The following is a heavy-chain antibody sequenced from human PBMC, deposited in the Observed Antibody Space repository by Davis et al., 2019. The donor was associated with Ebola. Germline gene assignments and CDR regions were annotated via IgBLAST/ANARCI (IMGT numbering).Heavy chain of an antibody. Sequence: SCTVSGGSISSYYWSWIRQPPGKGLEWIGYIYYSGSTYYSPSLKSRVTISVDTSKNQFSLKLSSVTAADTAVYYCARRQYGSSPFDPWGQGVLVTVSS. D-gene: IGHD6-6*01. J-gene: IGHJ5*02. CDR1: GGSISSYY. CDR2: IYYSGST. CDR3: ARRQYGSSPFDP. V-gene: IGHV4-59*08.